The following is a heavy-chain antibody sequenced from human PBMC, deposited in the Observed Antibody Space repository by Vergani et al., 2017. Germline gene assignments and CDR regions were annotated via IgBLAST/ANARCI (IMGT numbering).Heavy chain of an antibody. V-gene: IGHV3-53*02. Sequence: EVQLVETGGDLIQPGGSLRLSCAASGFTVSSNYMSWVRQAPGKGLEWVSVIYSGGSTYYADSVKGRFTISRDNSKNTLYLQMNSLRAEDTAVYYCARTYGDYEGAFDIWGQGTMVTVSS. CDR1: GFTVSSNY. CDR2: IYSGGST. J-gene: IGHJ3*02. D-gene: IGHD4-17*01. CDR3: ARTYGDYEGAFDI.